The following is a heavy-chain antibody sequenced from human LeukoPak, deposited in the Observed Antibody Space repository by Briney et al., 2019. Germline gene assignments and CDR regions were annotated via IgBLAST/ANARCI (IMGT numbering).Heavy chain of an antibody. V-gene: IGHV1-8*01. CDR2: MNPNSGNT. Sequence: GASVKVSCKASGYTFTSYDINWVRQATGQGLEWMGWMNPNSGNTGYAQKVQGRVTMTRNTSISTAYMELSSLRSEDTAVYYCARGGTYYDFWSGYYTSVPDNYWGQGTLVTVSS. J-gene: IGHJ4*02. CDR1: GYTFTSYD. CDR3: ARGGTYYDFWSGYYTSVPDNY. D-gene: IGHD3-3*01.